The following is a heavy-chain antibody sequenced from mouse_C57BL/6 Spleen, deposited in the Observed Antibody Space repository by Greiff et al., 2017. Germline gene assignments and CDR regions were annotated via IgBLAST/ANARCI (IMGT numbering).Heavy chain of an antibody. CDR1: GYTFTSYW. CDR2: ILPNSGST. J-gene: IGHJ4*01. CDR3: ARSGGSSHYAMDY. Sequence: QVQLQQPGAELVKPGASVKLSCKASGYTFTSYWMHWVKQRPGHGLEWIGRILPNSGSTNYNEKFKSKATFTADKSSRTAYMQLSSLTSEDSAVYYCARSGGSSHYAMDYWGQGTSVTVSS. D-gene: IGHD1-1*01. V-gene: IGHV1-64*01.